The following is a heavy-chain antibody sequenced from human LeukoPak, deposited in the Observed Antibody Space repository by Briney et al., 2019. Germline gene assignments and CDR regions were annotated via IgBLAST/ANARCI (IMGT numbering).Heavy chain of an antibody. CDR3: ARTEYSSSSGAFDY. CDR1: GYTFTGYY. V-gene: IGHV7-4-1*02. J-gene: IGHJ4*02. D-gene: IGHD6-6*01. Sequence: ASVKVSCKASGYTFTGYYMHWVRQAPGQGLEWMGWINTNTGNPTYAQGFTGRFVFSLDTSVSTAYLQISSLKAEDTAVYYCARTEYSSSSGAFDYWGQGTLVTVSS. CDR2: INTNTGNP.